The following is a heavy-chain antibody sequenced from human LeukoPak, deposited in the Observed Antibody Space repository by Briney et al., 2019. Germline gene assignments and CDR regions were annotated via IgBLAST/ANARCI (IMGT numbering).Heavy chain of an antibody. J-gene: IGHJ4*02. CDR3: ARDSRRGGAATSYFDY. D-gene: IGHD2-15*01. V-gene: IGHV1-2*02. Sequence: ASVKVSCKASGYTFTGYYMHWVRQAPGQGVEWMGWINPSRGGTTYAQKLQGRVTMTRDTSISTAYMELSRLRSDDTAVYYCARDSRRGGAATSYFDYWGQGTLVTVSS. CDR1: GYTFTGYY. CDR2: INPSRGGT.